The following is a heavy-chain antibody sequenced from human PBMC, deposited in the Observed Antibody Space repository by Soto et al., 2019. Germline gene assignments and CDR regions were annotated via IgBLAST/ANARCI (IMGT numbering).Heavy chain of an antibody. D-gene: IGHD1-1*01. V-gene: IGHV3-48*02. CDR1: GFTFCSYS. J-gene: IGHJ4*02. CDR2: ISSSSSTI. Sequence: EVQLVESGGGLVQPGGSLRLSCAASGFTFCSYSMTWVRQAPGKGLEWVSYISSSSSTIYYADSVKGRFTISRDNAKNSLYLQMNSLRDEDTAVYYCARDEMSTLTYFDYWGQGTLVTVSS. CDR3: ARDEMSTLTYFDY.